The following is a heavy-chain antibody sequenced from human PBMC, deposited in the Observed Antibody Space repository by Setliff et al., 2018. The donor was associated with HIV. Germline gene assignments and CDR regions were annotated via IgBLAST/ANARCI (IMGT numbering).Heavy chain of an antibody. CDR2: INAGDDNT. CDR1: GYTFSTNA. CDR3: ARGSCSGCYLSDY. Sequence: ASVKVSCKSFGYTFSTNAIHWVRQAPGQRLEWMGYINAGDDNTRYSEKFQGRVTITRDTTANTAYMELSSLRSEDTAVYYCARGSCSGCYLSDYWGLGTLVTVSS. V-gene: IGHV1-3*01. J-gene: IGHJ4*02. D-gene: IGHD6-19*01.